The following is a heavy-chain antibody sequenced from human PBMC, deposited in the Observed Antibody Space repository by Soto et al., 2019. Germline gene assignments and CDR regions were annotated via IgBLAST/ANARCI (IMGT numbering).Heavy chain of an antibody. V-gene: IGHV3-23*01. CDR1: GLTFSNYG. CDR3: AKQWGSGYYPFDY. D-gene: IGHD3-22*01. Sequence: GSLRLSCAASGLTFSNYGMSWVRQAPGKGLEWVSAISGSGDSTYYAASVKGRFTISRDNSKNTLYLQMNSLRAEDTAVYYCAKQWGSGYYPFDYWGQGTLVTVFS. CDR2: ISGSGDST. J-gene: IGHJ4*02.